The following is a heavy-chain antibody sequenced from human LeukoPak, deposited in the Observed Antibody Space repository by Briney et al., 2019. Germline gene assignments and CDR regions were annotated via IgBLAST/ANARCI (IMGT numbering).Heavy chain of an antibody. J-gene: IGHJ5*02. CDR1: GGSISSGGYY. D-gene: IGHD3-22*01. CDR2: IYYSGNT. V-gene: IGHV4-31*03. CDR3: ARGDSSGYYYDA. Sequence: SQTLSLTCTVSGGSISSGGYYWSWIRQHPGKGLEWIGYIYYSGNTYYNPSLKSRVTISVDTSKNQFSLKLSSVTAADTAVYYCARGDSSGYYYDAWGQGTLVTVSS.